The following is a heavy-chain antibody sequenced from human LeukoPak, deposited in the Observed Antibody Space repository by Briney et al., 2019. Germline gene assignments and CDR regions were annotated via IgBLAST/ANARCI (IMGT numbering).Heavy chain of an antibody. CDR1: GYTFTSYA. CDR2: INAGNGNT. V-gene: IGHV1-3*01. Sequence: ASVTVSCTASGYTFTSYAMHWVRQAPGRRLEWMGWINAGNGNTKYSQKFQGRVTITRDTSASTAYMELSSLRSEDTAVYYCARELYDILTAVYYYYGMDVWGQGTTVTVSS. J-gene: IGHJ6*02. CDR3: ARELYDILTAVYYYYGMDV. D-gene: IGHD3-9*01.